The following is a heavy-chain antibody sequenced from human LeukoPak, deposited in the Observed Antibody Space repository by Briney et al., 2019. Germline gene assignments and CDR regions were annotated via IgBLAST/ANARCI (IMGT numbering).Heavy chain of an antibody. CDR1: GGSISSYY. J-gene: IGHJ4*02. CDR2: IYYSGST. V-gene: IGHV4-59*12. Sequence: SETLSLTCTVSGGSISSYYWSWIRQPPGKGLEWIGYIYYSGSTNYNPSLKSRVTISVDTSKNQFSLKLSSVTAADTAVYYCARERGRTYPRNYFDYWGQGTLVTVSS. D-gene: IGHD1-1*01. CDR3: ARERGRTYPRNYFDY.